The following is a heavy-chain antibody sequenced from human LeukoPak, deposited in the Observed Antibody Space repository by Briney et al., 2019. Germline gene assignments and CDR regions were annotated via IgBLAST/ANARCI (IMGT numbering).Heavy chain of an antibody. CDR2: ISSGGDII. CDR3: AREMAELGYCSSTSCN. D-gene: IGHD2-2*01. V-gene: IGHV3-11*04. CDR1: GFTFTDHY. J-gene: IGHJ4*02. Sequence: GGSLRLSCAASGFTFTDHYMSWVRQAPGKGLEWVSYISSGGDIIYYADSVKGRFTISRDNAKNSLYLQMNSLRAEDTAVYYCAREMAELGYCSSTSCNWGQGTLVTVSS.